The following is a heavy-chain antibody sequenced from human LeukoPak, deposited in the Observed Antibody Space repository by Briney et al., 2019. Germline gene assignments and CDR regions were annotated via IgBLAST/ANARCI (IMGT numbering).Heavy chain of an antibody. V-gene: IGHV4-39*01. J-gene: IGHJ4*02. CDR2: IYYSGST. D-gene: IGHD3-10*01. Sequence: SETLSLTCTVSGGSISSSSYYWGWIRQPPGKGLEWIGSIYYSGSTYYNPSLKSRVTISVDTSKNQFSLKLSSVTAADTAVYYCAILTLWFWELFDYWGQGTLVTVSS. CDR1: GGSISSSSYY. CDR3: AILTLWFWELFDY.